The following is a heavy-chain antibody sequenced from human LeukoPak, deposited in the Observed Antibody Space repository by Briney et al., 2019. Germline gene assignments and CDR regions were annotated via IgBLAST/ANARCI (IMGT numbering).Heavy chain of an antibody. J-gene: IGHJ4*02. CDR1: GFIFNTYA. V-gene: IGHV3-23*01. D-gene: IGHD3-22*01. CDR2: INASGSRT. Sequence: PGGSLRLSCAASGFIFNTYAMSWVRQAPGKGLEWVSDINASGSRTYYADSVKGRFTISRDNSKNTVYLQMNSLRAEDTAVYYCASPPLYDSSGYFLLNYWGQGTLVTVSS. CDR3: ASPPLYDSSGYFLLNY.